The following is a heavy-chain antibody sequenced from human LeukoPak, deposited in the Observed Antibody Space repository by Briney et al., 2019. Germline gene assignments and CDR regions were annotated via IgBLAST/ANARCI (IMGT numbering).Heavy chain of an antibody. CDR1: GFTFSSYA. D-gene: IGHD2-15*01. CDR3: AKLMPGYCSGGSCFVDY. J-gene: IGHJ4*02. CDR2: ISGSGGST. V-gene: IGHV3-23*01. Sequence: GGSLRLSCAASGFTFSSYAMSWVRQAPGKGLEWVSAISGSGGSTYYADSVKGRFTISRDNSKNTLYLQMNSLRAEDTAVYYCAKLMPGYCSGGSCFVDYWGQGTLVTVSS.